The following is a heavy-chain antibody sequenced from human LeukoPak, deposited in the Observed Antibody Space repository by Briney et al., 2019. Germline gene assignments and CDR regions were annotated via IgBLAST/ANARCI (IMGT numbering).Heavy chain of an antibody. Sequence: GGSLRLSCAASGFTFTSYSMSWVRQAPGKGLEWVSGISGSDASTFYADSVMGRFTISRDNSMNTLYLQMNNVRAEDAAIYFCARRGSEWNSYFYPMDVWGQGTTVTVSS. D-gene: IGHD3-3*01. J-gene: IGHJ6*02. CDR1: GFTFTSYS. CDR2: ISGSDAST. V-gene: IGHV3-23*01. CDR3: ARRGSEWNSYFYPMDV.